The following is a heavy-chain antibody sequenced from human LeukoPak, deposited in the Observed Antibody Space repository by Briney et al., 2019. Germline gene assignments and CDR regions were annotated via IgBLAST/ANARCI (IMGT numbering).Heavy chain of an antibody. J-gene: IGHJ5*02. Sequence: PGGSLRLSCAASGFTFSSYAMSWVRQAPGKGLEWVSYISSSSSTIYYADSVKGRFTISRDNAKNSLYLQMNSLRAEDTAVYYCARDPIAPWGQGTLVTVSS. V-gene: IGHV3-48*01. CDR1: GFTFSSYA. CDR3: ARDPIAP. D-gene: IGHD6-13*01. CDR2: ISSSSSTI.